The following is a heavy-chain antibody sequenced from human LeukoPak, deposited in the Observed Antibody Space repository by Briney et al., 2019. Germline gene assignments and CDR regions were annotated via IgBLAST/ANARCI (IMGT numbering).Heavy chain of an antibody. Sequence: PGGSLRLSCSASGFTFSDYYMSWIRQAPGKGLEWVSYISSSGSTIYYADSVKGRFTISRDNAKTALYLQMSSLRAEETAVYYCAREYFGSTNWFDPWGQGTLVTVSS. J-gene: IGHJ5*02. D-gene: IGHD3-9*01. CDR1: GFTFSDYY. V-gene: IGHV3-11*01. CDR3: AREYFGSTNWFDP. CDR2: ISSSGSTI.